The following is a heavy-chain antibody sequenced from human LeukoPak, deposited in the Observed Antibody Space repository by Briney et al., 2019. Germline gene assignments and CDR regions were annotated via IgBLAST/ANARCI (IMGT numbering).Heavy chain of an antibody. D-gene: IGHD2-15*01. V-gene: IGHV1-2*06. CDR1: GYTFTGYY. J-gene: IGHJ6*03. CDR3: ARDLLTLGYCSGGSCSPYYYYYMDV. Sequence: ASVKVSCKASGYTFTGYYMHWVRQAPGQGREWMGRINPNSGGTNYAQKFQGRVTMTRDTCISTAYMELSRLRSDDTAVYYCARDLLTLGYCSGGSCSPYYYYYMDVWGKGTTVTVSS. CDR2: INPNSGGT.